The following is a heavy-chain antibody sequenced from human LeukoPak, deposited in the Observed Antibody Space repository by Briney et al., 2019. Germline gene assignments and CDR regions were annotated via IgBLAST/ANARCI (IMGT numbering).Heavy chain of an antibody. CDR2: ISYDGSNK. J-gene: IGHJ4*02. Sequence: GGSLRLSCAASGFTFSSYAMHWVRQAPGKGLGWVAVISYDGSNKYYADSVKGRFTISRDNSKNTLYLQMNSLRAEDTAVYYCARDFGSAVAGIDHWGQGTLVTVSS. CDR1: GFTFSSYA. D-gene: IGHD6-19*01. V-gene: IGHV3-30*04. CDR3: ARDFGSAVAGIDH.